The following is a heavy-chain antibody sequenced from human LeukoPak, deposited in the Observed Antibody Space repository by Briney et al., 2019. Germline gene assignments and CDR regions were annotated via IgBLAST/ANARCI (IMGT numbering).Heavy chain of an antibody. Sequence: SETLSLTCTVSGGSISGGGYYWSWIPQHPGKGLEGIGYIYYSGSTYYNPSLKSRVTISVDTSKNQFSLKLSSVTAADTAVYYCARDLQYCSGGSCYPGRFDYWGQGTLVTVSS. J-gene: IGHJ4*02. CDR2: IYYSGST. D-gene: IGHD2-15*01. CDR3: ARDLQYCSGGSCYPGRFDY. V-gene: IGHV4-31*03. CDR1: GGSISGGGYY.